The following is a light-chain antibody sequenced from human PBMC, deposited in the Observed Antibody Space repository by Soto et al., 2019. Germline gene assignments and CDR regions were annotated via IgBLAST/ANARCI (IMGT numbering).Light chain of an antibody. CDR2: GNT. CDR3: CSYAGSHTWV. CDR1: SSNIGAGYD. V-gene: IGLV1-40*01. Sequence: QAVVTQPPSVSGAPGQRVTISCTGSSSNIGAGYDVHWYQQLPGTAPKLLIYGNTNRPSGVPDRFSGSRSGTSASLAITGLQAEDDGDYYCCSYAGSHTWVFGGGTKLTVL. J-gene: IGLJ3*02.